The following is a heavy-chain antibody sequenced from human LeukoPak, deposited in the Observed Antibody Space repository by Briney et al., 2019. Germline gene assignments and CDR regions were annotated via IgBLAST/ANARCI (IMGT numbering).Heavy chain of an antibody. J-gene: IGHJ4*02. Sequence: ASVKVSCKASGYTFTGYYMHWVRQAPGQGLEWMGWINPNSGGTNYAQKFQGRVTTTRDTSIGTAYMELSRLRSDDTAVYYCARGPPRDESGYHVAYCFDYWGQGTLVTVSS. V-gene: IGHV1-2*02. CDR3: ARGPPRDESGYHVAYCFDY. D-gene: IGHD5-12*01. CDR2: INPNSGGT. CDR1: GYTFTGYY.